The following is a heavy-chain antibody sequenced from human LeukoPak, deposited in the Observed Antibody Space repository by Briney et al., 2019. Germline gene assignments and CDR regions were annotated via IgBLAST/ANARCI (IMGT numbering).Heavy chain of an antibody. D-gene: IGHD1-1*01. Sequence: SVKVSCTASGRTFSTYAISWVRQAPGQALEWMGGVIPMFGTANYAQKFQGRVTITADESTSTAYMELSGLRSGDTAVYYCARDPAERLRGTSYYYYMDVWGKGTTVTVSS. CDR1: GRTFSTYA. CDR2: VIPMFGTA. CDR3: ARDPAERLRGTSYYYYMDV. J-gene: IGHJ6*03. V-gene: IGHV1-69*13.